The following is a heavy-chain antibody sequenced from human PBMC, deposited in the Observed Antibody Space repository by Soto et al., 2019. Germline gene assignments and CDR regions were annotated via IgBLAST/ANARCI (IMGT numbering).Heavy chain of an antibody. CDR2: INSGGTQI. Sequence: EVQLVESGGGLVKPGRSLRLTCEASGFTFSSYSMHWVRQAPGKGLEWVSSINSGGTQIYYADSVMGRFSISRDTVKRSLFLQMNSLRAEDTGVYFCARGSTTVTYLGFDYWGQGALLSVS. V-gene: IGHV3-21*04. J-gene: IGHJ4*02. CDR1: GFTFSSYS. CDR3: ARGSTTVTYLGFDY. D-gene: IGHD4-17*01.